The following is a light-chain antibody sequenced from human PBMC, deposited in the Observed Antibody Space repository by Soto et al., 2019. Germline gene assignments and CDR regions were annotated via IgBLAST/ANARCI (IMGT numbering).Light chain of an antibody. CDR2: YDN. Sequence: SYELTQPPSVSVGPGKTARITCGGNNIESKSVHWYQQKPGQAPVLVIYYDNDRPSGIPERFSGSNSGNTATLTISRVEAGDEADYYCQVWDSSSDLRGVFGGGTKLTVL. V-gene: IGLV3-21*04. CDR1: NIESKS. J-gene: IGLJ2*01. CDR3: QVWDSSSDLRGV.